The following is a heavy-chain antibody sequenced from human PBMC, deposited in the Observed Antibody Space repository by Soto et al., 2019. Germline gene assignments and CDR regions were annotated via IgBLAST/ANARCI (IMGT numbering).Heavy chain of an antibody. V-gene: IGHV1-69*01. CDR1: GGNFDSYS. D-gene: IGHD3-10*01. CDR2: MTAIFHKR. Sequence: QGQMGQSEAEVTKPGSSLMLSGRISGGNFDSYSFNGMRRAPGRGLEWVGGMTAIFHKRNNAQEFLGRVTIAADESTTTVYLRLSGLKVEDMAFYYSARDRASGNHDYWGQGTPVTVSS. CDR3: ARDRASGNHDY. J-gene: IGHJ4*02.